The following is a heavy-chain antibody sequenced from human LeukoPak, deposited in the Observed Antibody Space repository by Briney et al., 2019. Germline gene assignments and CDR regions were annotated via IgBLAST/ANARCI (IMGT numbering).Heavy chain of an antibody. CDR1: GYTFTDYY. Sequence: SVKVSCKASGYTFTDYYIHWVRQAPGQGLEWMGGIIPIFGTANYAQKFQGRVTITADKSTSTAYMELSSLRSEDTAVYYCARDHTRGSGYLDYWGQGTLVTVSS. D-gene: IGHD2-15*01. V-gene: IGHV1-69*06. CDR3: ARDHTRGSGYLDY. CDR2: IIPIFGTA. J-gene: IGHJ4*02.